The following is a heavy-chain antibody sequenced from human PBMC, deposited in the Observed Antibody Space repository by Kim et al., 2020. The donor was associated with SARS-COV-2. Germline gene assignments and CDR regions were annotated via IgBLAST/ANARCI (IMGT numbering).Heavy chain of an antibody. V-gene: IGHV4-4*02. CDR3: ARGRKITLWFGETPDLKYYYYGMDV. D-gene: IGHD3-10*01. CDR1: GGSISSSNW. J-gene: IGHJ6*02. Sequence: SETLSLTCAVSGGSISSSNWWSWVRQPPGKGLEWIGEIYHSGSTNYNPSLKSRVTISVDKSKNQFSLKLSSVTAADTAVYYCARGRKITLWFGETPDLKYYYYGMDVWGQGTTVTVSS. CDR2: IYHSGST.